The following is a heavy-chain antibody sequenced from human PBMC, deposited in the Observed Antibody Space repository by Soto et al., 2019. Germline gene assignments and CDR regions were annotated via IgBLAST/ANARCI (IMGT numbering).Heavy chain of an antibody. D-gene: IGHD6-19*01. V-gene: IGHV1-58*01. Sequence: GASVKVSCKASGFTFSNSALQWVRQARGQRLEWLGWIAVGSGNTNYAQRFQERVTITRDMSTSTAYMELNSLRSDDTAVYYCAKGYGDSSGRAIYYFDYWGQGTLVTVSS. CDR2: IAVGSGNT. CDR3: AKGYGDSSGRAIYYFDY. CDR1: GFTFSNSA. J-gene: IGHJ4*02.